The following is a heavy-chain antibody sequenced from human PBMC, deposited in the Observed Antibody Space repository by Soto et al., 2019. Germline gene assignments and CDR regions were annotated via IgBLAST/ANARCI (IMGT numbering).Heavy chain of an antibody. Sequence: ASVKVSXKASGYTFTSYYMHWVRQAPGQGLEWMGIINPSGGSTSYAQKFQGRVTMTRDTSTSTVYMELSSLRSEDTAVYYCAREWGWTRYCSGGSCYHSFSYWGQGTLVTVSS. CDR1: GYTFTSYY. CDR3: AREWGWTRYCSGGSCYHSFSY. J-gene: IGHJ4*02. CDR2: INPSGGST. D-gene: IGHD2-15*01. V-gene: IGHV1-46*01.